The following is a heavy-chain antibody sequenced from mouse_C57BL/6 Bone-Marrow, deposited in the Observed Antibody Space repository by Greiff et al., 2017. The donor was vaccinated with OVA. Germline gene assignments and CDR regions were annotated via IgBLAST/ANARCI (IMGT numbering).Heavy chain of an antibody. D-gene: IGHD1-1*01. CDR2: INPSNGGT. V-gene: IGHV1-53*01. CDR1: GYTFTSYW. Sequence: VQLQQPGTELVKPGASVKLSCKASGYTFTSYWMHWVKQRPGQGLEWIGNINPSNGGTNYNEKFKSKATLTVDKSSSTAYMQLRSLTSENSAVYYYAGEGCYDCGSSLAWVAYWGRGTVVTVSA. J-gene: IGHJ3*01. CDR3: AGEGCYDCGSSLAWVAY.